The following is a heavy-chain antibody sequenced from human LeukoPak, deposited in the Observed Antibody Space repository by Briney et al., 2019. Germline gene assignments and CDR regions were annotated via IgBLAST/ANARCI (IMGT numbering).Heavy chain of an antibody. Sequence: PSQTLSLTCTVSGGSVSRGYYYWSWIRQPAGERQEWIGRIYTDGSTYYNPSLKSRVTISLDTSKNHFSLKLTSVTAADTAVYYCAREAVSGPFHYWGQGTLVTVSS. V-gene: IGHV4-61*02. J-gene: IGHJ4*02. CDR1: GGSVSRGYYY. CDR3: AREAVSGPFHY. CDR2: IYTDGST. D-gene: IGHD6-19*01.